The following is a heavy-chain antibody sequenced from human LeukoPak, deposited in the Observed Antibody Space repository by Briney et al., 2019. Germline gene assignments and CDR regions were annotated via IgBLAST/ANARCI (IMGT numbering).Heavy chain of an antibody. CDR1: GGSISSRTFY. J-gene: IGHJ4*02. D-gene: IGHD1-26*01. V-gene: IGHV4-39*07. CDR2: IYYSGCI. CDR3: ARGVGVVIFDS. Sequence: SETLSLTCTVSGGSISSRTFYWGWMRQPPGKGLEWIGSIYYSGCISYNPSLKSRVTMSIDTSKNQFSLELTSVTAADTAVYYCARGVGVVIFDSWGQGTLVTVSS.